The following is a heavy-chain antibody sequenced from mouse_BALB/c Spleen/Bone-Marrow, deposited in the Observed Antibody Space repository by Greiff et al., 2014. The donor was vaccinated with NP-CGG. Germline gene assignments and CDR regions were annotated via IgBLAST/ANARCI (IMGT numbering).Heavy chain of an antibody. Sequence: QVQLKESGPELVRPGVSVKIPCKGSGYTFTDYAMHWVKQSHAKSLEWIGVISTYSGNTSYNQKFKGKATMTVDKSSSTAYMELARLTSEDSAIYYCARSCYGYDWFAYWGQGTLVTVSA. V-gene: IGHV1-67*01. CDR1: GYTFTDYA. D-gene: IGHD2-9*01. CDR2: ISTYSGNT. J-gene: IGHJ3*01. CDR3: ARSCYGYDWFAY.